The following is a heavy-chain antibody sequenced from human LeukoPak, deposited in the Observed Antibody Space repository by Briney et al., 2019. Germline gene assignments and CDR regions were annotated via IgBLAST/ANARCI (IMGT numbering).Heavy chain of an antibody. J-gene: IGHJ4*02. V-gene: IGHV3-7*01. CDR1: GFTFSSYW. CDR2: IRQDGSEK. D-gene: IGHD3-22*01. Sequence: GGSLRLSCAASGFTFSSYWMSWVRQAPGKGLEWVANIRQDGSEKYYVDSVKGRFTISRDNAKNSLYLQMNSLRAEDTAVYYCARSSSGYYLTEYFDYWGQGTLVTASS. CDR3: ARSSSGYYLTEYFDY.